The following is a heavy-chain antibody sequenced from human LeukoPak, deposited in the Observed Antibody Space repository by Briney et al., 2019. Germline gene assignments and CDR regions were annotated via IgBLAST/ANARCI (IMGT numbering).Heavy chain of an antibody. V-gene: IGHV4-34*01. J-gene: IGHJ6*02. CDR2: INHSGST. D-gene: IGHD2-2*02. CDR1: GGSFSGYY. CDR3: ARDIVVVPAAIPFRFRRVSYGMDA. Sequence: SETLSLTCAVYGGSFSGYYWSWIRQPPGKGLEWIGEINHSGSTNYNPSLKSRVTISVDTSKNQFSLKLSSVTAADTAVYYCARDIVVVPAAIPFRFRRVSYGMDAWGQGTTVTVSS.